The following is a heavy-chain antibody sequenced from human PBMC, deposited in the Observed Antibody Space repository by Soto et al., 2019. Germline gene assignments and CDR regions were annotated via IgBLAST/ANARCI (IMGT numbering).Heavy chain of an antibody. J-gene: IGHJ4*02. CDR1: GYTFTSYG. CDR3: ARVGRSSWYLAPSYYFDY. D-gene: IGHD6-13*01. Sequence: QVQLVQSGAEVKKPGASVKVSCKASGYTFTSYGISWVRQAPGQGLEWMGWISAYNGNTNYAQKLQGRVTMTTDTSTSTAYMELRSLRSDDTAAYYCARVGRSSWYLAPSYYFDYWGQGTLVTVSS. V-gene: IGHV1-18*01. CDR2: ISAYNGNT.